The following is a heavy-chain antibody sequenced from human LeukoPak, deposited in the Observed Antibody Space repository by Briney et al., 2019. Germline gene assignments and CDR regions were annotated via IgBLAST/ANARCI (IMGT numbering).Heavy chain of an antibody. V-gene: IGHV3-33*01. CDR1: GFTLSSYG. CDR3: AREVEAEREFDY. J-gene: IGHJ4*02. Sequence: GGSLRLSCAASGFTLSSYGMHWVRQAPGKGLEWVAVIWYDGSNKYYADSVKGRFTISRDNSKNTLYLQMNSLRAEDTAVYYCAREVEAEREFDYWGQGTLVTVSS. CDR2: IWYDGSNK.